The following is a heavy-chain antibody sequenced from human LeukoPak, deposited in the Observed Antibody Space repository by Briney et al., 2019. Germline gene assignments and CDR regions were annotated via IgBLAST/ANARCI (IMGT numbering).Heavy chain of an antibody. CDR1: GGTFSIYA. CDR3: ASGGWLQFSYFDY. Sequence: WVSVSPMASGGTFSIYAISWVREAPGRGREWVGGIITIFGTENYAQKFQGRVTIPADESTSTAYMELSSLRSEDTAVYYCASGGWLQFSYFDYWGQGTLVTVSS. D-gene: IGHD5-24*01. CDR2: IITIFGTE. V-gene: IGHV1-69*01. J-gene: IGHJ4*02.